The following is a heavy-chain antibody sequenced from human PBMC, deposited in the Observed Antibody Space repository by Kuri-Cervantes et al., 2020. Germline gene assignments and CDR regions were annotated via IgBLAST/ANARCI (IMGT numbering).Heavy chain of an antibody. CDR2: INTNTGNP. CDR3: ARHPWYFGMDV. V-gene: IGHV7-4-1*02. Sequence: ASVKVSCKASGYTFTSYDINWVRQAPGQGLEWMGWINTNTGNPTYAQGFSGRFVFSLDTSVSTAYLQISSLKAEDTAVYYCARHPWYFGMDVWGQGTTVTVSS. CDR1: GYTFTSYD. D-gene: IGHD1-14*01. J-gene: IGHJ6*02.